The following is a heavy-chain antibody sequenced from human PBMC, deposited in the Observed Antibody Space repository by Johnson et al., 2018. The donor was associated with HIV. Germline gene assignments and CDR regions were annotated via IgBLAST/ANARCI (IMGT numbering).Heavy chain of an antibody. V-gene: IGHV3-20*04. CDR3: ARTTYSSPGAFDI. D-gene: IGHD6-19*01. Sequence: VQLVESGGGVVRPGGSLRLSCAASGITFDDYGMSWVRQAPGKGLEWVSGINWNGGSTGYADSVKGRFTISRDTSKNTLYLQMNSLRAEDTAVYYCARTTYSSPGAFDIWGQGTMVTVSS. CDR1: GITFDDYG. CDR2: INWNGGST. J-gene: IGHJ3*02.